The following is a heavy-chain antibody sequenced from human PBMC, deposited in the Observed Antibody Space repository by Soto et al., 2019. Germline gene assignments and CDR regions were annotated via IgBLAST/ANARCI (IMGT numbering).Heavy chain of an antibody. V-gene: IGHV3-21*01. J-gene: IGHJ4*02. Sequence: PGGSLRLSCAASGFTFRSYSMNWVRQAPGKGLEWVSSISSSSTYIYYADSVKGRFTISRDNAKNSLYLQTNSLRAEDTAVYYCARDLTGAKTDFDYWGQGTPVT. CDR2: ISSSSTYI. CDR3: ARDLTGAKTDFDY. CDR1: GFTFRSYS. D-gene: IGHD1-1*01.